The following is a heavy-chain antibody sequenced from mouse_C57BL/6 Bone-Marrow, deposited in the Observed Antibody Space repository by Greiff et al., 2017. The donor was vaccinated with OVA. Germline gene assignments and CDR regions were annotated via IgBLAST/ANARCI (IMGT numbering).Heavy chain of an antibody. D-gene: IGHD2-4*01. Sequence: VQLQQSGAELVKPGASVKLSCTASGFNIKDYYMHWVKQRTEQGLEWIGRIDPEDGETKYAQKFQGKATITADTSSNTAYLQLSSLTSEDTAVYYCARYYYDYPFDYWGQGTTLTVSS. V-gene: IGHV14-2*01. CDR2: IDPEDGET. CDR1: GFNIKDYY. CDR3: ARYYYDYPFDY. J-gene: IGHJ2*01.